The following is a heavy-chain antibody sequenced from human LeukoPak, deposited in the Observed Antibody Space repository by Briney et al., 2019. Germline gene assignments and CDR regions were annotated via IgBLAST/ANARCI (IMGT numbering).Heavy chain of an antibody. V-gene: IGHV3-21*01. J-gene: IGHJ6*02. Sequence: GGSLRLSCAASGFTVSSNYMSWVRQAPGKGLEWVSSISSSSGYIYYADSLKGRFTISRDNAKNSLYLQMNSLRAEDTAVYYCARDTDGFESGYGYYYYHGMDVWGQGTTVTVSS. CDR1: GFTVSSNY. CDR2: ISSSSGYI. CDR3: ARDTDGFESGYGYYYYHGMDV. D-gene: IGHD3-3*01.